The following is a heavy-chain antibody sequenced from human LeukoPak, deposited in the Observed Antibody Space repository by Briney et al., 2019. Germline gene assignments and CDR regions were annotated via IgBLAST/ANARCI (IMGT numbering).Heavy chain of an antibody. Sequence: PGGSLRLSCAASGFTFSSYAMSWARQAPGKGLEWVSGISGSGDNTYYADSVKGRFTISRDNSKNTLYVQVNSLGTEDTAAYYCAKSFHSSGWFYYYDMDVWGQGTTVTVSS. CDR3: AKSFHSSGWFYYYDMDV. J-gene: IGHJ6*02. CDR2: ISGSGDNT. V-gene: IGHV3-23*01. CDR1: GFTFSSYA. D-gene: IGHD6-19*01.